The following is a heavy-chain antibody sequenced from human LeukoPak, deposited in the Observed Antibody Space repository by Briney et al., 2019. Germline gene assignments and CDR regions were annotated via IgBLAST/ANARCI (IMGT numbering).Heavy chain of an antibody. V-gene: IGHV4-39*01. Sequence: SETLSLTCTVSGGSISSSSYYWGWIRQPPGKGLEWIGSIYYSGSTYYNPSLKSRVTISVDTSKNQFSLKLSSVTAADTAVYYCVVVSPYYYGSGTEPNDAFDIWGQGTMVTVSS. D-gene: IGHD3-10*01. CDR2: IYYSGST. J-gene: IGHJ3*02. CDR3: VVVSPYYYGSGTEPNDAFDI. CDR1: GGSISSSSYY.